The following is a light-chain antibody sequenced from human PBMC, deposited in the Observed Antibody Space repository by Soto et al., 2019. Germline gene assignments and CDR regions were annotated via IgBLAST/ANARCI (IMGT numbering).Light chain of an antibody. CDR1: QSISNL. V-gene: IGKV1-39*01. Sequence: DIQMTQSPSYLSASVGDRVTITCRASQSISNLLNWYQQKPGKAPKLLIHTTSSLQSGVPARFSASGTGTDFTLTISSLQPEDFATYYCQQSYSTPQTFGGGTKVEI. CDR3: QQSYSTPQT. J-gene: IGKJ4*01. CDR2: TTS.